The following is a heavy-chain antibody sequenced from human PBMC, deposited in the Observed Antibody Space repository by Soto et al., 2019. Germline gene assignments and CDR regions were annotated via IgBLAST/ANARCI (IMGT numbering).Heavy chain of an antibody. CDR2: IYYSGST. D-gene: IGHD3-10*01. Sequence: SETLSLTCTVSGGSISSYYWSWIRQPPGKGLEWIGYIYYSGSTNYNPSLKSRVTISVDTSKNQFSLKLSSVTAADTAVYYCARGRYYGSGRIDYWGQGTLVTVSS. CDR3: ARGRYYGSGRIDY. J-gene: IGHJ4*02. CDR1: GGSISSYY. V-gene: IGHV4-59*01.